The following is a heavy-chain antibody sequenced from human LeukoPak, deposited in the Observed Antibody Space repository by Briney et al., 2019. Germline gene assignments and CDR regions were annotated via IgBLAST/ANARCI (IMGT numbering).Heavy chain of an antibody. CDR3: ARGGGPGNYPFDF. CDR2: INPRGGST. D-gene: IGHD1-7*01. Sequence: ASVKVSCKASGYTXTTYYMHWVRQAPGQGLEWVGIINPRGGSTTYAQKFQGRVTMTRDTSTSTVYMELSSLKSDDTAVYYCARGGGPGNYPFDFWGQRTLVTVSS. J-gene: IGHJ4*02. V-gene: IGHV1-46*01. CDR1: GYTXTTYY.